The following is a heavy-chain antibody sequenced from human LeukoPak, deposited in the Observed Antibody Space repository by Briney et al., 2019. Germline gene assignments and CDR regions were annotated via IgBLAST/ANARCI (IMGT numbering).Heavy chain of an antibody. Sequence: SETLSLTCAVYGGSFSGYYWSWIRQPPGKGLEWIGEINHSGSTNYNPSLKSRVTISVDTSKNQFSLKLSSVTAADTAVYYCARLLSTMIVVAYPDYWGQGTLVTVSS. V-gene: IGHV4-34*01. CDR1: GGSFSGYY. CDR2: INHSGST. D-gene: IGHD3-22*01. J-gene: IGHJ4*02. CDR3: ARLLSTMIVVAYPDY.